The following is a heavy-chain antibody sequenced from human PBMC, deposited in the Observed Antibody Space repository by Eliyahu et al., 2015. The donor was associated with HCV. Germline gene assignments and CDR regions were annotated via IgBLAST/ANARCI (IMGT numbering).Heavy chain of an antibody. D-gene: IGHD3-22*01. V-gene: IGHV3-33*01. J-gene: IGHJ3*02. CDR2: IWYDGSNK. CDR1: XFTFSSYG. CDR3: AREHYYDSSRAFDI. Sequence: QVQLVESGGGVVQPGRSLRLSCAXSXFTFSSYGMHWVRQAPGKGLGWVAVIWYDGSNKYYADSVKGRFTISRDNSKNTLYLQMNSLRAEDTAVYYCAREHYYDSSRAFDIWGQGTMVTVSS.